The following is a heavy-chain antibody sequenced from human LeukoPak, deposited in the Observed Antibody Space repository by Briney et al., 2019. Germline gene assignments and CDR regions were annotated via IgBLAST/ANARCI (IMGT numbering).Heavy chain of an antibody. V-gene: IGHV2-70*11. J-gene: IGHJ4*02. D-gene: IGHD3-22*01. Sequence: SGPALVKPTQTLTLTCTFSGFSLSTSGMCVSWIRQPPGKALEWLARIDWDDDKYYSTSLKTRLTISKDTSKNQVVLTMTNMDPVDTATYYCARIYDSSGYYYFDYWGQGTLVTVSS. CDR2: IDWDDDK. CDR3: ARIYDSSGYYYFDY. CDR1: GFSLSTSGMC.